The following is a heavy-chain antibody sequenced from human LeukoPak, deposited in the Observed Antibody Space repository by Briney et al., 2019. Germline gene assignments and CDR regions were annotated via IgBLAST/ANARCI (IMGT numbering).Heavy chain of an antibody. D-gene: IGHD1-1*01. V-gene: IGHV3-11*01. J-gene: IGHJ4*02. CDR1: GFTFSDYY. CDR2: ISSSGRIT. CDR3: ARDLGTQEYFGY. Sequence: GGSLRLSCAASGFTFSDYYMSWIRQAPGKGLEWISYISSSGRITHYTDSVKGRFTISRDNAKNSLYLVMDSLRAEDTAVYFCARDLGTQEYFGYWGQGSRVSVSS.